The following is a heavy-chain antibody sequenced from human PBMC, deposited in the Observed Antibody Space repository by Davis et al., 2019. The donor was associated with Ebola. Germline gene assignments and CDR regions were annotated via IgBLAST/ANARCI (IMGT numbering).Heavy chain of an antibody. D-gene: IGHD3-16*02. Sequence: MPSETLSLTCAVYGGSFSGYYWNWIRQPPGKGLEWIGEINHSGGTNYNPSLKSRVTISVDTSKNQFSLKLSSVTAADTAVYYCARSRDDYVWGSYRTAQKDTYYFDYWGQGTLVTVSS. CDR2: INHSGGT. V-gene: IGHV4-34*01. CDR3: ARSRDDYVWGSYRTAQKDTYYFDY. CDR1: GGSFSGYY. J-gene: IGHJ4*02.